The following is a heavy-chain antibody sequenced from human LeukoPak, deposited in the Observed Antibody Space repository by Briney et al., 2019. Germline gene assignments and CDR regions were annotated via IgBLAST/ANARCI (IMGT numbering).Heavy chain of an antibody. CDR1: GFTFNIHE. V-gene: IGHV3-48*03. Sequence: PGGSLRLSCAASGFTFNIHEMNWVRLAPGKGVEWVSLIRSSGSTIYYADCVKGRFTSYRENAKNSLYLQMNSLRAEDTAVFYCARGGSPGYNYNAFDLWGQGTMLTVCS. D-gene: IGHD3-9*01. J-gene: IGHJ3*01. CDR2: IRSSGSTI. CDR3: ARGGSPGYNYNAFDL.